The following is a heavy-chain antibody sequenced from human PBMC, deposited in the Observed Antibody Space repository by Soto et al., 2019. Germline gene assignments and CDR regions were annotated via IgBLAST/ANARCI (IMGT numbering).Heavy chain of an antibody. D-gene: IGHD1-7*01. V-gene: IGHV3-23*01. J-gene: IGHJ3*02. CDR3: VRRAITATTKWGAFDI. CDR1: DFTFSNYV. Sequence: GGSLRLSCGASDFTFSNYVMNWFRQAPGKGLEWVATISYSVDKTHYADSVRGRFTISRDNSKNTLSLQMNSLRAEDAAVYYCVRRAITATTKWGAFDIWGQGTMVTV. CDR2: ISYSVDKT.